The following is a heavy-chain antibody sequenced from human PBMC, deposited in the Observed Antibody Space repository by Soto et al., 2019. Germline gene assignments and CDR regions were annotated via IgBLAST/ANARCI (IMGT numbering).Heavy chain of an antibody. CDR3: AHSIDYGDSEYFQH. V-gene: IGHV2-5*02. CDR1: GFSLTTRGVG. CDR2: IYWDDDK. Sequence: QITLKESGPTLVKPTQTLTLTCTFSGFSLTTRGVGVGWTRQPPGKALEWLALIYWDDDKRYSPSLKSRLTSTKDTTKNQVLVTMTNIDPVDTATYYCAHSIDYGDSEYFQHWGQGTLVTVSS. D-gene: IGHD4-17*01. J-gene: IGHJ1*01.